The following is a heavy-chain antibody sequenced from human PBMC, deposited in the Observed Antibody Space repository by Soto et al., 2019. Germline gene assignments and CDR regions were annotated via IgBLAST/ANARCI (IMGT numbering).Heavy chain of an antibody. CDR2: IFSGGST. D-gene: IGHD3-22*01. V-gene: IGHV3-66*01. J-gene: IGHJ6*02. CDR3: ARFYYDSSGYLPSPYYYYYGMDV. Sequence: GGSLRLSCAASGFTVSSNYMSWVRQAPEKGLEWVSVIFSGGSTYYADSVKGRFTISRDNSKNTLYLQMNSLRAEDTAVYYCARFYYDSSGYLPSPYYYYYGMDVWGQGTTVTVSS. CDR1: GFTVSSNY.